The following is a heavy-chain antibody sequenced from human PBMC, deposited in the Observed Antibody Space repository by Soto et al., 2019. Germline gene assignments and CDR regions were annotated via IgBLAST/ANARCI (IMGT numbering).Heavy chain of an antibody. CDR3: ARGGGSYDY. D-gene: IGHD1-26*01. J-gene: IGHJ4*02. CDR1: GYTFTSYY. CDR2: INPSGGST. Sequence: QVQLVQSGAEVKKPGASVKVSCKASGYTFTSYYMHWVRQAPGQGLEWMGIINPSGGSTSYAQKFHGRVTMTRDTSASTVYMELSSLGSEATAVYYCARGGGSYDYWGQGTRVTVSS. V-gene: IGHV1-46*01.